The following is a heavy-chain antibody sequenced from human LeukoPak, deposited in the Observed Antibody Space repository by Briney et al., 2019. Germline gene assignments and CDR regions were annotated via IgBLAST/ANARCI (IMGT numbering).Heavy chain of an antibody. J-gene: IGHJ6*02. D-gene: IGHD1-14*01. CDR3: ASVYLHGMDV. CDR2: INPSGGST. CDR1: GYSLTTYY. Sequence: ASVKVSCKASGYSLTTYYMHWVRQAPGQGLEWMVIINPSGGSTNYAQKFQGRVTMTRDTPTNTVYMEMSSLRIEDTAVYYCASVYLHGMDVWGQGTTVTVSS. V-gene: IGHV1-46*01.